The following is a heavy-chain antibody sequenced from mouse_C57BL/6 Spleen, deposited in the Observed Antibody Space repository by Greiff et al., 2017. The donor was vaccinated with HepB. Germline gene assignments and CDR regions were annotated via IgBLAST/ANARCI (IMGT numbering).Heavy chain of an antibody. Sequence: EVQLQESGPVLVKPGASVKMSCKASGYTFTDYYMNWVKQSHGKSLEWIGVINPYNGGTSYNQKFKGKATLTVDKSSSTAYMELNSLTSEDSAVYYCASDGYSYFDYWGQGTTLTVSS. CDR2: INPYNGGT. J-gene: IGHJ2*01. CDR1: GYTFTDYY. D-gene: IGHD2-3*01. V-gene: IGHV1-19*01. CDR3: ASDGYSYFDY.